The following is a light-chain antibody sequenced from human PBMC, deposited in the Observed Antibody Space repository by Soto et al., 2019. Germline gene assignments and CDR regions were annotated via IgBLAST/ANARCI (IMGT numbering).Light chain of an antibody. CDR2: GAS. CDR1: QSVSSSY. V-gene: IGKV3-20*01. J-gene: IGKJ3*01. Sequence: EIVLTQSPGTLSLSPGERATLSCRASQSVSSSYLAWYQQKPGQAPRLLIYGASSRATGIPDRFSGSGSGTDFTLTISRLETEDFEVYYCQQYGSSSFTFGPGTKVDIK. CDR3: QQYGSSSFT.